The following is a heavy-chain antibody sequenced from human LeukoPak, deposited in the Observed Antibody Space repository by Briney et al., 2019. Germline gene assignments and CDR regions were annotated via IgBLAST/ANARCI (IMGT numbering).Heavy chain of an antibody. CDR2: IKQDGSDK. D-gene: IGHD1-1*01. CDR1: GFTFSSYW. Sequence: PGGSLRLSRAASGFTFSSYWMSWIRQAPGKGLEWVANIKQDGSDKYYVDSVKGRFTISRDNPKNSLYLQMNSLRAEDTAVYYCAREGVGTFDYWGQGTLVTVSS. CDR3: AREGVGTFDY. V-gene: IGHV3-7*04. J-gene: IGHJ4*02.